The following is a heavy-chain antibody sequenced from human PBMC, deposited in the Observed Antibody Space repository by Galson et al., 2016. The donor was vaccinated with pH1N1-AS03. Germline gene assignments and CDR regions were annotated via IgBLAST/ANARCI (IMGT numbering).Heavy chain of an antibody. CDR2: ISGSSSYI. D-gene: IGHD6-19*01. V-gene: IGHV3-21*01. Sequence: SLRLSCAASGFTFRTYGMNWVRQAPGKGLEWVSSISGSSSYIYYADSVKGRFTISRDNARNSLYLQMNSLRAEDTAVYYCARRSAAVSGTGCVDVWGQGTTVTVSS. J-gene: IGHJ6*02. CDR1: GFTFRTYG. CDR3: ARRSAAVSGTGCVDV.